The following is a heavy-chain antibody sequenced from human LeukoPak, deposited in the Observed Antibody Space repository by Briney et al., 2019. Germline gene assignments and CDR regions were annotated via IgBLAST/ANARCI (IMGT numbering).Heavy chain of an antibody. CDR3: ARVPYSSGWYGTYYFDY. D-gene: IGHD6-19*01. V-gene: IGHV1-18*01. Sequence: GASVKVSCKASGYTFTSYGISWVRQAPGQGLEWMGWISAYNGNTNYAQKLQGRVTMTTDTSTSTAYMEPRSLRSDDTAVYYCARVPYSSGWYGTYYFDYWGQGTLVTVSS. J-gene: IGHJ4*02. CDR2: ISAYNGNT. CDR1: GYTFTSYG.